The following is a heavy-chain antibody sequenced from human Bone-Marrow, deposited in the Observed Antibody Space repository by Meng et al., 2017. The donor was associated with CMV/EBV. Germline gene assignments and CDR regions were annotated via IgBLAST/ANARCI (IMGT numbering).Heavy chain of an antibody. D-gene: IGHD6-19*01. V-gene: IGHV3-23*01. CDR2: ISGSGGST. J-gene: IGHJ4*02. CDR3: ANFRSGWYMNY. Sequence: CGDSGCTFSSDAMSWVRQAPGKGLEWVSAISGSGGSTYYADSVTGRFTISRDNSKNTLYLQMNSLRAEDTAVYYCANFRSGWYMNYWGQGTLVTVSS. CDR1: GCTFSSDA.